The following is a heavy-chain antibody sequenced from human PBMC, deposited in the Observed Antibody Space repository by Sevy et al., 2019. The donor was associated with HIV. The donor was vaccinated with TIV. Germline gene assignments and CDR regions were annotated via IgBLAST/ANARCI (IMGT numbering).Heavy chain of an antibody. V-gene: IGHV1-24*01. CDR3: ATVDSSGYYYDAFDI. D-gene: IGHD3-22*01. CDR1: GYTLTELS. J-gene: IGHJ3*02. CDR2: FDPEDGET. Sequence: ASVKVSCKVSGYTLTELSMHWVRQAPGKGLEWMGGFDPEDGETIYAQKFQGRVTMTEDTSTDTAYMELSSLRSEDTAVYYCATVDSSGYYYDAFDIWGQGTMATVSS.